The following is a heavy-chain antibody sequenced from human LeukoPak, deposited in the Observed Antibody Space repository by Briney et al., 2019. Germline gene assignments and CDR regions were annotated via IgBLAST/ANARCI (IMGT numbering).Heavy chain of an antibody. CDR3: ARHAPVTMVRGVGYYMDV. Sequence: SETLSLTCTVSGGSISSYYWSWIRQPPGKGLEWIGEINHSGSTNYNPSLKSRVTISVDTSKNQFSLKLSSVAAADTAVYYCARHAPVTMVRGVGYYMDVWGKGTTVTISS. J-gene: IGHJ6*03. D-gene: IGHD3-10*01. CDR1: GGSISSYY. V-gene: IGHV4-34*01. CDR2: INHSGST.